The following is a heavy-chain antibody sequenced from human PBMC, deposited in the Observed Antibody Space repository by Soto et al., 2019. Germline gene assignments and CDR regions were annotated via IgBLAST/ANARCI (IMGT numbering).Heavy chain of an antibody. CDR3: ARAPYYYDSSAYLGY. J-gene: IGHJ4*02. CDR2: ISSSSSYI. Sequence: PGGSLRLSCAVSGFTVSNIYMSWVRQAPGKGLEWISSISSSSSYIYYADSVKGRFTISRDNAKNSLYLQMNSLRAEDTAVYYCARAPYYYDSSAYLGYWGQGTLVTVSS. CDR1: GFTVSNIY. D-gene: IGHD3-22*01. V-gene: IGHV3-21*01.